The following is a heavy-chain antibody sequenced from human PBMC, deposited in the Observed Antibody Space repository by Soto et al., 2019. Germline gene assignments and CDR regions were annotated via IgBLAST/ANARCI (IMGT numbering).Heavy chain of an antibody. CDR3: AAPRAAVPHTRYFDP. CDR1: GFAFSNFA. J-gene: IGHJ5*02. CDR2: IGSGSRGT. D-gene: IGHD6-13*01. Sequence: EAQLLESGGGLVQPGGSLRLSCAASGFAFSNFAMSWVRQAPGKGLEWVSAIGSGSRGTHYAESVEDRFTISSDDSKNTLYVQLNSLTAADTAVYYCAAPRAAVPHTRYFDPWGQGTPVTVSP. V-gene: IGHV3-23*01.